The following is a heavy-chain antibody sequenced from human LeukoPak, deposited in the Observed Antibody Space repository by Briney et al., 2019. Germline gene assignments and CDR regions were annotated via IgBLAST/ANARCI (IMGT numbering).Heavy chain of an antibody. J-gene: IGHJ4*02. Sequence: GGSLTLSCVVSGLTFTSYTMDWVRQAPGKGLEWLSSISSSSNDIYYADSVKGRYTISRDNAKNSVLLQMNSLRAEDTALYYCAIIRGRNSWGQGTLVTVSS. CDR2: ISSSSNDI. CDR1: GLTFTSYT. D-gene: IGHD3-10*01. V-gene: IGHV3-21*01. CDR3: AIIRGRNS.